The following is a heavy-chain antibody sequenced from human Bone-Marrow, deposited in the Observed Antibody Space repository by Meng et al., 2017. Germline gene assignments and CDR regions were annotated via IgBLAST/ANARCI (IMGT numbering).Heavy chain of an antibody. CDR1: GFTFSSYV. D-gene: IGHD6-19*01. V-gene: IGHV3-23*01. J-gene: IGHJ3*02. CDR3: AKEEYSSGWGADDAFDI. Sequence: GESLKISCAASGFTFSSYVMSWVRQAPGRGLEWVSAISGSGSSTYYADSVKGRFTISRDNSKNTLYLQMNSLRADDTAVDYCAKEEYSSGWGADDAFDIWGQGTRVTGSS. CDR2: ISGSGSST.